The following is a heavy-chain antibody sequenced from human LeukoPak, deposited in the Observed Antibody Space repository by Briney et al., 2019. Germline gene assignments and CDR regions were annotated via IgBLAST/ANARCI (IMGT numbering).Heavy chain of an antibody. Sequence: ASVKVSCKASGYTFTSYGISWVRQAPGQGLEWMGWISAYNGNTNYAQKHQGRVTMTTDTSTSTAYMELRSLRSDDTAVYYCARPARSYYYGSGSYYNGYYYYGMDVWGQGTTVTVSS. J-gene: IGHJ6*02. D-gene: IGHD3-10*01. CDR2: ISAYNGNT. V-gene: IGHV1-18*01. CDR1: GYTFTSYG. CDR3: ARPARSYYYGSGSYYNGYYYYGMDV.